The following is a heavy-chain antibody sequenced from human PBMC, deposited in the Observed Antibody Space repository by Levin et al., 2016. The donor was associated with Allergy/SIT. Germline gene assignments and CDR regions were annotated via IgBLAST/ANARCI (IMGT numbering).Heavy chain of an antibody. Sequence: VRQAPGKGLEWVSVIYSGGSTYYADSVKGRFTISRDNSKNTLYLQMNSLRAEDTAVYYCARDNQGILLGCSGGSCYTPGMDVWGQGTTVTVSS. V-gene: IGHV3-66*01. CDR2: IYSGGST. CDR3: ARDNQGILLGCSGGSCYTPGMDV. J-gene: IGHJ6*02. D-gene: IGHD2-15*01.